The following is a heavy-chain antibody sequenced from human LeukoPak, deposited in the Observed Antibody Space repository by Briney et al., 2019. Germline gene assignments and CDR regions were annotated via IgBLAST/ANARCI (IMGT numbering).Heavy chain of an antibody. CDR1: GGSISSSSYY. Sequence: SETLSLTCAVSGGSISSSSYYWGWIRQPPGKGLEWIGSIYYSGSTYYNPSLKSRVTISVDTSKNQFSLKLSSVTAADTAVYYCTRLSITMVRGVNYWGQGTLVTVSS. CDR3: TRLSITMVRGVNY. CDR2: IYYSGST. J-gene: IGHJ4*02. V-gene: IGHV4-39*01. D-gene: IGHD3-10*01.